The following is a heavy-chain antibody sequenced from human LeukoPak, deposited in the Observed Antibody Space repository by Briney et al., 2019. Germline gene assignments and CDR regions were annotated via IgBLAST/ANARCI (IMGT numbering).Heavy chain of an antibody. CDR3: ARDDRLAATLNNWFDP. V-gene: IGHV4-4*07. Sequence: SETLSLTCTVSGASISSYYYNWIRQTAGRGLEWIGRLYISGSTDYNPSLKSRVTISVDTSKNQFSLKLSSVTAADTAVYYCARDDRLAATLNNWFDPWGQGTLVTVSS. D-gene: IGHD6-13*01. CDR2: LYISGST. J-gene: IGHJ5*02. CDR1: GASISSYY.